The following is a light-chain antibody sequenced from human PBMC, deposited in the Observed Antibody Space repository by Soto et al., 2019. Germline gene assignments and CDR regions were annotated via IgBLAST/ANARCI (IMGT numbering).Light chain of an antibody. J-gene: IGLJ1*01. CDR3: CSYAGSSTFFYV. Sequence: QSALTQPASVSGSPGQSITISCTGTSSDVGSFNLVSWYRQHPGKAPKLMIYEVSKRPSGVSNRFSGSKSGNTASLTISGLQAEDEADYYCCSYAGSSTFFYVFVTGTKVTVL. V-gene: IGLV2-23*02. CDR2: EVS. CDR1: SSDVGSFNL.